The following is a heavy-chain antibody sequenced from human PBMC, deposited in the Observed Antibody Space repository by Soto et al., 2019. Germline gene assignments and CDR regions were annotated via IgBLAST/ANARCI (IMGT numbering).Heavy chain of an antibody. CDR3: ARSNLEYYDFWSGLWL. CDR1: GYTFTSYG. D-gene: IGHD3-3*01. Sequence: GASVKVSCKASGYTFTSYGISWVRQAPGQGLEWMGWISAYNGNTNYAQKLQGRVTMTTDTSTSTAYMELRSLRSDDTAVYYCARSNLEYYDFWSGLWLWGQGTLVTVSS. V-gene: IGHV1-18*04. J-gene: IGHJ4*02. CDR2: ISAYNGNT.